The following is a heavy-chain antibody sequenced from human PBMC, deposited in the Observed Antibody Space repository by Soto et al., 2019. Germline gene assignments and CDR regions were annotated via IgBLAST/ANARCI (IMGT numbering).Heavy chain of an antibody. V-gene: IGHV5-10-1*01. J-gene: IGHJ4*02. CDR1: GYSFTSYW. D-gene: IGHD2-15*01. CDR2: IDPSDSYT. Sequence: PGESLKISCKGSGYSFTSYWISWVRQMPGKGLEWMGRIDPSDSYTNYSPSFQGHVTISADKSISTAYLQWSSLKASDTAMYYCARLPVVAATPDYFDYWGQGTLVTVSS. CDR3: ARLPVVAATPDYFDY.